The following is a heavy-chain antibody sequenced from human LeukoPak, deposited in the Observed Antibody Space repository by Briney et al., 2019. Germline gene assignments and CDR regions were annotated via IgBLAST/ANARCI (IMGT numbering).Heavy chain of an antibody. D-gene: IGHD4-23*01. J-gene: IGHJ4*02. CDR3: ARASTPGGTFDY. Sequence: SGGSLRLSCAASGVTFRNYWMHWVRQAPGKGLVWGSRITSGGSSTSYADSVRGRLTVSRAKAKNTLYLQTNTLRAEDKAVYYCARASTPGGTFDYWGQGTLVTVSS. CDR2: ITSGGSST. V-gene: IGHV3-74*01. CDR1: GVTFRNYW.